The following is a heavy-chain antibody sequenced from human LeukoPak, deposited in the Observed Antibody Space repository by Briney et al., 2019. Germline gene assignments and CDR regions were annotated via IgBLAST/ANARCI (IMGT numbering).Heavy chain of an antibody. J-gene: IGHJ4*02. V-gene: IGHV4-34*01. Sequence: SETLSLTCAVYGGSFSGYYWSWIRQPPGKGLEWIGEINHSGSTNYNPSLKSRVTISVDTSKNQFSLKLSSVTAADTAVYYCARLRGYSYGTIDYWGQGTLVTVSS. CDR3: ARLRGYSYGTIDY. D-gene: IGHD5-18*01. CDR2: INHSGST. CDR1: GGSFSGYY.